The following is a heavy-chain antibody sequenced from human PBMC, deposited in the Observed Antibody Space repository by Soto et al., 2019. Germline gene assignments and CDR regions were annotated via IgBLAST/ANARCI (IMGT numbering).Heavy chain of an antibody. CDR2: INHSGST. J-gene: IGHJ5*02. Sequence: PSETLSLTCAVYGGSFSGYYWSWIRQPPGKGLEWIGEINHSGSTNYNPSLKSRVTISVDTSKNQFSLKLTSVTAADTAVYYCAVKDYSRSSRWFDPWGQGTLVTVSS. V-gene: IGHV4-34*01. CDR3: AVKDYSRSSRWFDP. D-gene: IGHD6-6*01. CDR1: GGSFSGYY.